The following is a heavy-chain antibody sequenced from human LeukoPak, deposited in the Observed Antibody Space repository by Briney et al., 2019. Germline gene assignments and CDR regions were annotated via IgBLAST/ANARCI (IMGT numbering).Heavy chain of an antibody. CDR1: GYAFNNYW. Sequence: GESLKISCKGSGYAFNNYWIGWVRQMPGKGLEWMGIIYPPDSDVIYSPSFRGQVTISVDKSVSTAYLQWSSLKASDTAMYYCARGQYCSSTSCLGWFDPWDQGTLVTVSS. J-gene: IGHJ5*02. CDR2: IYPPDSDV. V-gene: IGHV5-51*01. D-gene: IGHD2-2*01. CDR3: ARGQYCSSTSCLGWFDP.